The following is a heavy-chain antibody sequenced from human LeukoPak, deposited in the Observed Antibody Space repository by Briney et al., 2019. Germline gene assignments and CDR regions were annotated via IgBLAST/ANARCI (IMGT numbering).Heavy chain of an antibody. CDR3: ARENGYRYDY. Sequence: GSLRLSCAASGFTFSSFGMSWVRQAPGKGLEWIGSIYYSGSTNYNPSLKSRVTISVDTSKNQFSLKLSSVTAADTALYYCARENGYRYDYWGQGTLVTVSS. CDR1: GFTFSSFG. D-gene: IGHD5-18*01. V-gene: IGHV4-59*01. CDR2: IYYSGST. J-gene: IGHJ4*02.